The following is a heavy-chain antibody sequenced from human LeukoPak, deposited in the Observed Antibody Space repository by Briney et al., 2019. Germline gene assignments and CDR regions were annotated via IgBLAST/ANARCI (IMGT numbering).Heavy chain of an antibody. J-gene: IGHJ4*01. CDR3: AKWAVTTSDH. D-gene: IGHD4-17*01. CDR1: GFTFSIYA. CDR2: MSDSGGRT. Sequence: GGSLRLSCAASGFTFSIYAMTWVRQAPGKGLEWVSGMSDSGGRTYYADSVKGRFTISRDNSKNTLYLRMNSLRAEDTAVYYCAKWAVTTSDHWGQGTLVTVSS. V-gene: IGHV3-23*01.